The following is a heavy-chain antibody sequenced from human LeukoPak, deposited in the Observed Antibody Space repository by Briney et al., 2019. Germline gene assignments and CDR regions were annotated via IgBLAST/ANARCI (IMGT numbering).Heavy chain of an antibody. J-gene: IGHJ3*02. CDR3: ARARLGAFDI. V-gene: IGHV4-31*03. Sequence: SETLSLTCTVSGGSISSGGYYWSWIRQHPGKGLEWIGYIYYSGSTYYNPSLKSRVTISVDTSKNQFSLKLSSVTAADTAVYYCARARLGAFDIWGQGTMVTVSS. D-gene: IGHD5/OR15-5a*01. CDR1: GGSISSGGYY. CDR2: IYYSGST.